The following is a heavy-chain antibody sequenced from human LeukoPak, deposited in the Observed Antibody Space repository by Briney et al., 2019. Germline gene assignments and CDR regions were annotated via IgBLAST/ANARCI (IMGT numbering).Heavy chain of an antibody. CDR3: ARHSDVVVPAAIIGPSAFDI. CDR1: GGSISSSSYY. D-gene: IGHD2-2*01. CDR2: IYYNGST. Sequence: SETQSLTCTVSGGSISSSSYYWGWIRQPPGKGLEWIWSIYYNGSTYYNPSLKSRATVSVDTSKNSFSLKLSSVTAADTAVYYCARHSDVVVPAAIIGPSAFDIWGQGTMVTVSS. V-gene: IGHV4-39*01. J-gene: IGHJ3*02.